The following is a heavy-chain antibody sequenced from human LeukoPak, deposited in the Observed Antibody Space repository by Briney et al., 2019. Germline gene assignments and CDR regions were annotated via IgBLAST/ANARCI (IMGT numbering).Heavy chain of an antibody. CDR3: ARRAGDYSHPYDY. D-gene: IGHD3-22*01. J-gene: IGHJ4*02. CDR2: IYSGGNT. V-gene: IGHV3-53*01. CDR1: GFTVSSNS. Sequence: PGGSLRLSCTVSGFTVSSNSMSWVRQAPGKGLEWVSFIYSGGNTHYSDSVKGRFTISRDNSKNTLYPQMNSLRAEDTAVYYCARRAGDYSHPYDYWGQGTLVTVSS.